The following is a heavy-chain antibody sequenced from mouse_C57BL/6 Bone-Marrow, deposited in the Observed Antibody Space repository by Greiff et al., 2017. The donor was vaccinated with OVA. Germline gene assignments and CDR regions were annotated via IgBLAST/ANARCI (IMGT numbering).Heavy chain of an antibody. V-gene: IGHV2-9-1*01. Sequence: VKLMESGPGLVAPSQRLSITCTVSGFSLTSYAISWVRQPPGKGLEWLGVIWPGGGTNYNSALKSRLSISNDNSKSQVFLKMNSLQTDDTARYYCASIFYYDTGGSFDYWGQGTTLTVSA. CDR3: ASIFYYDTGGSFDY. J-gene: IGHJ2*01. D-gene: IGHD2-4*01. CDR1: GFSLTSYA. CDR2: IWPGGGT.